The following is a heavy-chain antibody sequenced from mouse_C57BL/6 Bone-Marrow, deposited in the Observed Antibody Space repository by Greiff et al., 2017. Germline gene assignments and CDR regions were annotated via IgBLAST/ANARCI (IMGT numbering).Heavy chain of an antibody. V-gene: IGHV1-54*01. Sequence: VQLQQSGAELVRPGTSVKVSCKASGYAFTNYLIEWVKQRPGQGLEWIGEINPGSGGTNYNEKFKGKATLTADKSSSTAYMQRSSLTSDDLAVYCCARREGLTTVVQDAMDNWGQGTSVTVSS. CDR2: INPGSGGT. CDR3: ARREGLTTVVQDAMDN. J-gene: IGHJ4*01. D-gene: IGHD1-1*01. CDR1: GYAFTNYL.